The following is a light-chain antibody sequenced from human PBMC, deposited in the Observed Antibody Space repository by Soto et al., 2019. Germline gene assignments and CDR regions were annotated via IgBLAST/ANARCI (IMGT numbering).Light chain of an antibody. J-gene: IGKJ1*01. CDR3: QQYGSSPRT. CDR2: GSS. CDR1: HSVSSNY. Sequence: DIVLTQSPGTLSLSPGERATLSCRASHSVSSNYVAWYQQRPGQAPRLLIYGSSSRATGTPDMFSGRGSGTYFTLTITRLEPEDFAVYYCQQYGSSPRTFGQGARVEIK. V-gene: IGKV3-20*01.